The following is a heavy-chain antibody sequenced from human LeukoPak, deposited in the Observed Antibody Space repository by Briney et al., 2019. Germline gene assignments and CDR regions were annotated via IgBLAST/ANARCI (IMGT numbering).Heavy chain of an antibody. CDR1: GGSISSGGYY. CDR3: ARDSSYSSSGFDY. D-gene: IGHD6-6*01. J-gene: IGHJ4*02. CDR2: IYYSGST. Sequence: SETLSLTCTVSGGSISSGGYYWSWIRQHPGKGLEWIGYIYYSGSTYYNPSLKSRVTISVDTSKNQFSLKLSSVTAADTAVYYCARDSSYSSSGFDYWGQGTLVTVSS. V-gene: IGHV4-31*03.